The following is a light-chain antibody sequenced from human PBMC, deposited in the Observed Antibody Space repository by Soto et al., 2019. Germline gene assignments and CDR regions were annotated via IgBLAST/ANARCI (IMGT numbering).Light chain of an antibody. CDR2: EVS. V-gene: IGLV2-8*01. Sequence: QSALTQPPSASGSPGQSVTISCTGTSSDVGDYNYVSWYQQYPGKAPKLMIYEVSKRPSGVPDRFSGSKSGNTASLTVSGLQAEDEADYYCSSYAGSNNWVFGGGTKLIVL. CDR3: SSYAGSNNWV. J-gene: IGLJ3*02. CDR1: SSDVGDYNY.